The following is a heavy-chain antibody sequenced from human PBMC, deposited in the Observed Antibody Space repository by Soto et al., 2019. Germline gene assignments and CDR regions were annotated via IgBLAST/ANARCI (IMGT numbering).Heavy chain of an antibody. Sequence: QVQLVQSGAEVKKPGSSVTVSCKASGGTFSSYAISWVRQAPGQGLEWMGGIIPIFGTANYAQKFQGRVTITADKSTSTAYMELSSLRSEDTAVYYCARYCSSTSCYRGNWFDPWGQGTLVTVSS. D-gene: IGHD2-2*02. CDR1: GGTFSSYA. J-gene: IGHJ5*02. CDR2: IIPIFGTA. V-gene: IGHV1-69*06. CDR3: ARYCSSTSCYRGNWFDP.